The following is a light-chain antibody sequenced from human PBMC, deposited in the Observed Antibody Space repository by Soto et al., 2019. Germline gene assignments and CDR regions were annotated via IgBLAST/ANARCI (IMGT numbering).Light chain of an antibody. V-gene: IGKV1-5*01. CDR2: DAS. CDR3: QQYNSYWYT. Sequence: DIPMTQSPSTLSASVGDRVTITCRASQSISSWLAWYQQKPGKAPKLLIYDASSLVSGVPARFSGSGSGTEFTRTISSLQPDDFATYCCQQYNSYWYTFGQGTKLEIK. J-gene: IGKJ2*01. CDR1: QSISSW.